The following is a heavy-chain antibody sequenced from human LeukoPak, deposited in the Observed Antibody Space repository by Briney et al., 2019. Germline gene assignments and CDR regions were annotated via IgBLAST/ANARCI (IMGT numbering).Heavy chain of an antibody. J-gene: IGHJ3*02. V-gene: IGHV3-30-3*01. CDR3: ARERQDTVIHSGAFDI. Sequence: GRPLRLFCAASGFTFSNYFMHWVRQAPGKGLEWVADIASDGSHTFYVESVKGRFTISRDNSKNTLYLQMNSLGPEDTAVYFCARERQDTVIHSGAFDIWGQGTMVTVSS. D-gene: IGHD2-21*02. CDR2: IASDGSHT. CDR1: GFTFSNYF.